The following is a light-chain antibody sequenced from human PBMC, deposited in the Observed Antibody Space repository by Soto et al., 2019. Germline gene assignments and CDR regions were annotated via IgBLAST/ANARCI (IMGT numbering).Light chain of an antibody. J-gene: IGKJ1*01. V-gene: IGKV3-15*01. CDR2: GAS. CDR1: HSVNAN. Sequence: EVVMTQSPATLSVSPGERATLSCRASHSVNANLAWYQQKPGQAPRILIHGASNRATGIPARFSGSGFGTEFYLTIRRLQSEDVAVYYCKLDNTWLWTFGQGTKVEI. CDR3: KLDNTWLWT.